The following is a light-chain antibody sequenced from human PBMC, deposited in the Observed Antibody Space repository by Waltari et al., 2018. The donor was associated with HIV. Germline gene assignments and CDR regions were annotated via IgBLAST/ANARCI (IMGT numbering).Light chain of an antibody. Sequence: QSVLTQPPSASGTPGQRVTISCSGSSSNIGRNTVNWYQQLPGTAPKLIIYSNNQRPSGVPDRFSGSKSGTSASLAISGLQSEDEADYYCAAWDDSLNGWVFGGGTKLTVL. J-gene: IGLJ3*02. V-gene: IGLV1-44*01. CDR1: SSNIGRNT. CDR3: AAWDDSLNGWV. CDR2: SNN.